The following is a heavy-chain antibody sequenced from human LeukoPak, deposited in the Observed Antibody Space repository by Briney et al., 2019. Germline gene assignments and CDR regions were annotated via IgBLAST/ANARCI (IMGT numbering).Heavy chain of an antibody. V-gene: IGHV3-48*01. CDR1: GFTFSNYN. D-gene: IGHD2-15*01. CDR3: ARYKSGGNFRPMYYFDY. CDR2: ISSSSSTI. Sequence: GGSLRLSCGASGFTFSNYNMNWVRQAPGKGLEWGSYISSSSSTIYYADSVKGRFTISRDNAKNSLYLQMNSLRAEDTAVYYCARYKSGGNFRPMYYFDYWGQGTLVTVSS. J-gene: IGHJ4*02.